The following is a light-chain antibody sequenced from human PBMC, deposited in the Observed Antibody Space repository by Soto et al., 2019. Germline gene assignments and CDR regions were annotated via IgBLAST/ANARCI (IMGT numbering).Light chain of an antibody. Sequence: SALTQPASVSGSPGQSITISCTGTSSDIGSYNLVSWYQQHPGKVPKLMIYDASKRPSGVSNRFSGSKSGNTASLTISGLQAEDEADYYCCSYAGGSTPVLFGGGTKLTVL. V-gene: IGLV2-23*01. CDR2: DAS. CDR1: SSDIGSYNL. CDR3: CSYAGGSTPVL. J-gene: IGLJ2*01.